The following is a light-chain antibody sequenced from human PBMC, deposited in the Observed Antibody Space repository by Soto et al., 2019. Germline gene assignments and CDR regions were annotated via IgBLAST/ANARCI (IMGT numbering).Light chain of an antibody. CDR1: SSNIGAGYD. J-gene: IGLJ3*02. Sequence: QSVLTQPPSVSGAPGQRVTISCTGSSSNIGAGYDVHWYQQLPGTAPKLLIYSNNNRPSGVPDRFSGSKSGTSASLAITGLQAEDEADYYCQSYDSSLSCWVFGGGTKLTV. CDR2: SNN. CDR3: QSYDSSLSCWV. V-gene: IGLV1-40*01.